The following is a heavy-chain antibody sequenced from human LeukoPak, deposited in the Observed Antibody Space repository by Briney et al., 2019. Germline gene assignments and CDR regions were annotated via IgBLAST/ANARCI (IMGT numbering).Heavy chain of an antibody. CDR2: INPNSGGT. Sequence: ASVKVSCKASGYTFTGYYMHWVRQAPGQGLEWMGWINPNSGGTNYAQKFQGWVTMTRDTSISTAYMELSRLRSDDTAVYYCATGGVDTAMVSNYDYWGQGTLVTVSS. CDR1: GYTFTGYY. V-gene: IGHV1-2*04. CDR3: ATGGVDTAMVSNYDY. J-gene: IGHJ4*02. D-gene: IGHD5-18*01.